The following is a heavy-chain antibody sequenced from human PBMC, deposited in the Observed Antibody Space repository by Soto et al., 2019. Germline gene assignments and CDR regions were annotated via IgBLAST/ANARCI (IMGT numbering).Heavy chain of an antibody. V-gene: IGHV4-34*01. Sequence: SETLSLTCAVYGGSFSGYYWSWIRQPPGKGLEWIGEINHSGSTNYNPSLKSRVTISVDTSKNQFSLKLSSVTAADTAVYYCARGAPGVDTAMVTFYGMDVWGQGTTVTVSS. CDR1: GGSFSGYY. CDR2: INHSGST. D-gene: IGHD5-18*01. J-gene: IGHJ6*02. CDR3: ARGAPGVDTAMVTFYGMDV.